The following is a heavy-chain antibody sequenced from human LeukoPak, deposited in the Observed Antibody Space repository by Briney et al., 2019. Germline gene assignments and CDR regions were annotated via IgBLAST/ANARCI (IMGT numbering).Heavy chain of an antibody. Sequence: GSLRLSCAASGFTFSSYWMHWVRQAPGKGLVWVSRINSDGSSTSYADSVKGRFTISRDNAKNTLYLQMNSLRAEDTAVYYCARPPLAEQYYYGSGSYYGFDYWGQGTLVTVSS. J-gene: IGHJ4*02. V-gene: IGHV3-74*01. D-gene: IGHD3-10*01. CDR2: INSDGSST. CDR1: GFTFSSYW. CDR3: ARPPLAEQYYYGSGSYYGFDY.